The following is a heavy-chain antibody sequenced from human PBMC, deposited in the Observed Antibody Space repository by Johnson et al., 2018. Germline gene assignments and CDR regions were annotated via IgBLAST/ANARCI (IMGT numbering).Heavy chain of an antibody. CDR3: ARDRSWFRPSGTTHAEYFQH. CDR2: ISYDGRNK. V-gene: IGHV3-30-3*01. Sequence: VQLVESGGGVVQPGRSLRLSCAASGFTFSSYAMHWVRQAPGKGLEWVAVISYDGRNKYYADSVKGRFTISRDNSKNTQYLQMNSLRAEDTAVYYCARDRSWFRPSGTTHAEYFQHWGQGTLVTVSS. D-gene: IGHD3-10*01. CDR1: GFTFSSYA. J-gene: IGHJ1*01.